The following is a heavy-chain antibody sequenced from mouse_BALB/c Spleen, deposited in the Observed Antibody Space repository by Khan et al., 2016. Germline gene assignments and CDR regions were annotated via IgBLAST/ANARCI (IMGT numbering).Heavy chain of an antibody. Sequence: VQLQQPGAELVKPRASAKLSCTASGFNIKDTYMHWVKQRPEQALEWIGRIDPANGNTKYDPKFQGKATITADTSSNPAYLQLSSLTSEDTAVXYCARWKWDHQTHATEYWEQGTSVTVSA. D-gene: IGHD4-1*01. J-gene: IGHJ4*01. CDR3: ARWKWDHQTHATEY. CDR2: IDPANGNT. CDR1: GFNIKDTY. V-gene: IGHV14-3*02.